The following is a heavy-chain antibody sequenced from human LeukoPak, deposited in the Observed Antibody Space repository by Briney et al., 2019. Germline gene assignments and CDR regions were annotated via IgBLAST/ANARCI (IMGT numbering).Heavy chain of an antibody. D-gene: IGHD4-23*01. V-gene: IGHV3-66*01. CDR1: GFTVSSNY. Sequence: GGSLRLSCAASGFTVSSNYMSWVRQAPGKGLELVSVIYSGGSTYYADSVKGRFTISRDNSKNTLYLQMNSLRAEDTAVYYCASNYDYGGNSAAFDIWGQGTMVTVSS. CDR2: IYSGGST. CDR3: ASNYDYGGNSAAFDI. J-gene: IGHJ3*02.